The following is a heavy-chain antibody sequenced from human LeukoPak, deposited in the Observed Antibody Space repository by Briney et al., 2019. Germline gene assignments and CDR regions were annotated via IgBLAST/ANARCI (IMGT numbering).Heavy chain of an antibody. Sequence: PSETLSLTCIVSGGSTSGGNYYWGWIRRPPGKGLEWIGGISSSGNTYYNPSLKSRITISIDTSKNHFSLKLSSVTAADTAVYYCARHYGPWGQGTLVTASS. D-gene: IGHD3-10*01. J-gene: IGHJ5*02. CDR1: GGSTSGGNYY. CDR3: ARHYGP. V-gene: IGHV4-39*01. CDR2: ISSSGNT.